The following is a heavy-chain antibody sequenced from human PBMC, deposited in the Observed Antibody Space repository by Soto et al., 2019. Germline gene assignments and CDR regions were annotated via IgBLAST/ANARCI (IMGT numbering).Heavy chain of an antibody. CDR1: GYTYTSYG. Sequence: QVQLVQSGAEVKKPGASVKVSCKASGYTYTSYGITWVRQAPGQGLAWLGWINGYNGNTNYAQKLQGRVTMTTDTSTRTAYMELRSLGSDDTALYYCARMGDVPYYYYGMDVWGQGTTVTVSS. CDR3: ARMGDVPYYYYGMDV. CDR2: INGYNGNT. D-gene: IGHD3-16*01. J-gene: IGHJ6*02. V-gene: IGHV1-18*01.